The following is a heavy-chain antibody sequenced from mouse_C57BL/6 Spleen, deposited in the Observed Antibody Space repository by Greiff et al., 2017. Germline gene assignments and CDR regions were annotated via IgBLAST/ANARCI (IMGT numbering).Heavy chain of an antibody. Sequence: VQLQQSGAELVKPGASVKLSCKASGYTFTSYWMHWVKQRPGQGLEWIGMIHPNSGSTNYYEKFKSKATLTVDKSSSPAYMQLSSLTSEDSAVYYCARSGYGYDGAWFAYWGQGTLVTVSA. V-gene: IGHV1-64*01. CDR3: ARSGYGYDGAWFAY. CDR2: IHPNSGST. D-gene: IGHD2-2*01. CDR1: GYTFTSYW. J-gene: IGHJ3*01.